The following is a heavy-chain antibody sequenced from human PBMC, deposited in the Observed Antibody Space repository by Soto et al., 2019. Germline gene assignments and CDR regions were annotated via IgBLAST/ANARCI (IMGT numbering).Heavy chain of an antibody. CDR1: GYNFAVHS. J-gene: IGHJ4*02. CDR3: ARGIRWSGAGDYGADFFAY. V-gene: IGHV1-3*01. Sequence: ASVKVSCKASGYNFAVHSIHWVRQAPGQRFEWMGWINAGSGHAKYSQNFQGRLTLTTDPSATTVYMELSNLRSEDTALYFCARGIRWSGAGDYGADFFAYWAQGALVTGSS. CDR2: INAGSGHA. D-gene: IGHD4-17*01.